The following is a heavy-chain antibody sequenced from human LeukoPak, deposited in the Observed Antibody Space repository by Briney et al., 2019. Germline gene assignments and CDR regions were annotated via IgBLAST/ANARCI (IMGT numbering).Heavy chain of an antibody. V-gene: IGHV4-38-2*02. D-gene: IGHD6-13*01. CDR1: GYSISSGYY. J-gene: IGHJ6*03. Sequence: SETLSLTCTVSGYSISSGYYWGWIRQPPGKGLEWIGSIYHSGSTYYNPSLKSRVTISVGTSKNQFSLKLSSVTAADTAVYYCARELRGIAAAGIYYYMDVWGKGTTVTISS. CDR2: IYHSGST. CDR3: ARELRGIAAAGIYYYMDV.